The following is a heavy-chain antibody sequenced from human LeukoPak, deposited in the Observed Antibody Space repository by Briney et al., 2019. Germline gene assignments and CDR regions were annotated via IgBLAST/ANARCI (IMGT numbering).Heavy chain of an antibody. CDR1: GGTFSSYA. CDR2: IIPILGIA. D-gene: IGHD3-22*01. Sequence: SVKVSCKASGGTFSSYAISWVRQAPGQGLEWMGRIIPILGIANYAQKFQGRVTITADKSTSTAYMELSSLRSEDTAVYYCARAPYDSSGSIDYWGQGTLVTVPS. J-gene: IGHJ4*02. CDR3: ARAPYDSSGSIDY. V-gene: IGHV1-69*04.